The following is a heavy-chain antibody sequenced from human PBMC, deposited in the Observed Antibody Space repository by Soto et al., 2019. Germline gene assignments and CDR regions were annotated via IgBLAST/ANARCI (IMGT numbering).Heavy chain of an antibody. D-gene: IGHD3-3*01. CDR2: ISSSGSTI. CDR1: GFTFSDYY. CDR3: ARDHQEHSLNFWSGYYADDAFDI. Sequence: GGSLRLSCAASGFTFSDYYMSWIRQAPGKGLEWVSYISSSGSTIYYADSVKGRFTISRDNAKNSLYLQMNSLRAEDTAVYYCARDHQEHSLNFWSGYYADDAFDIWGKGTMVTVSS. V-gene: IGHV3-11*01. J-gene: IGHJ3*02.